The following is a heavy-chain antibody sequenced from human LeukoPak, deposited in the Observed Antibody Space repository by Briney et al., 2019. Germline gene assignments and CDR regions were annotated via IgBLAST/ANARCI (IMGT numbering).Heavy chain of an antibody. CDR1: GGSISSYY. CDR3: ARLILTGSKRGIDY. D-gene: IGHD3-9*01. CDR2: IYYSGST. Sequence: SETLSLTCTVSGGSISSYYWGWIRQPPGKGLEWIGSIYYSGSTYYNPSLKSRVTISVDTSKNQFSLKLSSVTAADTAVYYCARLILTGSKRGIDYWGQGTLVTVSS. V-gene: IGHV4-39*01. J-gene: IGHJ4*02.